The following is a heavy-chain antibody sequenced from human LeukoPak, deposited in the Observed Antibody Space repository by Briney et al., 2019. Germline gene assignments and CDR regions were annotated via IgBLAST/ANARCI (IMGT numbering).Heavy chain of an antibody. J-gene: IGHJ4*02. CDR3: ARKIAPFDY. CDR2: INPNSGGT. D-gene: IGHD6-13*01. CDR1: GYTFTSYD. Sequence: ASVKVSCKASGYTFTSYDINWVRQATGQGLEWMGWINPNSGGTNYAQKFQGRVTMTRDTSISTAYMELSRLRSDDTAVYYCARKIAPFDYWGQGTLVTVSS. V-gene: IGHV1-2*02.